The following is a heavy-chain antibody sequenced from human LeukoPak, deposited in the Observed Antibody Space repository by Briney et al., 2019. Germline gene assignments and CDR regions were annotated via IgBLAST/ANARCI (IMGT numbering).Heavy chain of an antibody. V-gene: IGHV3-11*06. CDR2: ISGDSGDT. Sequence: GGSLRLSCAASGFTFSASYMTWVRQAPGKGLGWLSYISGDSGDTNYADSVKGRFTISRDNAKNSLYLQMSSLRVEDTAVYFCAKGPKQLLIRRSVWVYMDVWGKGTTVTVSS. CDR1: GFTFSASY. D-gene: IGHD6-19*01. J-gene: IGHJ6*03. CDR3: AKGPKQLLIRRSVWVYMDV.